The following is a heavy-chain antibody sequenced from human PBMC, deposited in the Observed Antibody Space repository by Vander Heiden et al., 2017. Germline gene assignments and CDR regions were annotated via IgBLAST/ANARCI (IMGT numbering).Heavy chain of an antibody. V-gene: IGHV4-39*01. J-gene: IGHJ6*02. D-gene: IGHD6-6*01. CDR3: ARRAALAPPYYFGMDI. CDR1: GGSISSSSSY. Sequence: QLQLQESGPGLVKPSETLSLTCTVSGGSISSSSSYWGWIRQPPGKGLEWIGSIYYGGSTCYNPSLKSRSTISVDTSKNQFSLKLSSVTAADTAMYYCARRAALAPPYYFGMDIWGQGTKGTVSS. CDR2: IYYGGST.